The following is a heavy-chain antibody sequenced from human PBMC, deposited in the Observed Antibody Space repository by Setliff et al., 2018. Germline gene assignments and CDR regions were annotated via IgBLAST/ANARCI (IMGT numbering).Heavy chain of an antibody. J-gene: IGHJ5*02. CDR1: GYSFTSHW. CDR3: ARSRSNFWSGYFNWFDP. V-gene: IGHV5-51*01. D-gene: IGHD3-3*01. CDR2: IYPDDSDT. Sequence: SGYSFTSHWIAWVRQMPGKGLEWMGIIYPDDSDTRCSPSFQGQVTISADKSISTAYLQWSSLKASDTAMYYCARSRSNFWSGYFNWFDPWGQGTLVTVSS.